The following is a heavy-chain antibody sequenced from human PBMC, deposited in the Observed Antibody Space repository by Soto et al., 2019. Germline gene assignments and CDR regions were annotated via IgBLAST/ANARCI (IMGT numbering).Heavy chain of an antibody. D-gene: IGHD3-10*01. J-gene: IGHJ3*01. Sequence: ASVKGYCKASGYTFTSYGISWVRQAPGQVLEWMGWISAYNGITNYAQKLQGTVTMTTDTSTSTAYMELRSLRSDDTAVYYCVRDFGLWFGEFDAFHVWGQGTMVTVSS. CDR2: ISAYNGIT. CDR3: VRDFGLWFGEFDAFHV. V-gene: IGHV1-18*01. CDR1: GYTFTSYG.